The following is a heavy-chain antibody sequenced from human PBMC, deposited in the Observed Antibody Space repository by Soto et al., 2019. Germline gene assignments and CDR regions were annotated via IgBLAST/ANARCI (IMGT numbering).Heavy chain of an antibody. CDR3: AREDDGGVLRDSEDY. Sequence: QVPLVQSGAEGKKPGASVQVSCKASGYTFTSYGISWVRQAPGQGLEWMGWISAYNGNTNYAQKHQGRVTMTTDTSTSRGYKEGRSLRFDDTGLYYLAREDDGGVLRDSEDYWGQGTLVT. J-gene: IGHJ4*02. V-gene: IGHV1-18*01. CDR2: ISAYNGNT. D-gene: IGHD2-8*02. CDR1: GYTFTSYG.